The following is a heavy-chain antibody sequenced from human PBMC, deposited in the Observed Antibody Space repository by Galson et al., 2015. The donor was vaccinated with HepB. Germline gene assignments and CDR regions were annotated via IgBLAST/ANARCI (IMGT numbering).Heavy chain of an antibody. CDR2: ISSRSSYI. Sequence: SLRLSCAVSGFTFSDHSMNWFRQAPGKGLEWVSSISSRSSYIYYADSVKGRFTISRDNAKNSLDLQMNSLRVEDTAVYYCTREGWGYYGSGSHYTDYYYKEMDVWGQGTTVTVSS. V-gene: IGHV3-21*04. D-gene: IGHD3-10*01. CDR1: GFTFSDHS. CDR3: TREGWGYYGSGSHYTDYYYKEMDV. J-gene: IGHJ6*02.